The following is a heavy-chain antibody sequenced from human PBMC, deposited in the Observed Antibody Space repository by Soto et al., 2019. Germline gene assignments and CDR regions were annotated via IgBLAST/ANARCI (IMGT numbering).Heavy chain of an antibody. CDR3: ARDFAGSGWYSYDYGMDV. V-gene: IGHV1-18*04. CDR1: GYTFTSYG. Sequence: QVQLVQSGAEVKKPGASVKVSCKASGYTFTSYGISWVRQAPGQGLEWMGWISAYNGNTNYAQKLQGRVTMTTDTSTSTAYRELRSLRSDDTAVYYCARDFAGSGWYSYDYGMDVWGQGTTVTVSS. CDR2: ISAYNGNT. J-gene: IGHJ6*02. D-gene: IGHD6-19*01.